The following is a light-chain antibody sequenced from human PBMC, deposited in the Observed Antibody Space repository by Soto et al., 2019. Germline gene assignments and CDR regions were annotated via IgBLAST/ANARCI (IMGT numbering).Light chain of an antibody. Sequence: EIVLTQSPATLSLSPGERATLSCRASQSVSSYLAWYQQKPGQAPRLLIYDASNRATGIPARFSGSGSGTDFTLTISSREPEDLAFYYCQQRSNWLYTFGQGTKLEIK. CDR3: QQRSNWLYT. J-gene: IGKJ2*01. CDR1: QSVSSY. CDR2: DAS. V-gene: IGKV3-11*01.